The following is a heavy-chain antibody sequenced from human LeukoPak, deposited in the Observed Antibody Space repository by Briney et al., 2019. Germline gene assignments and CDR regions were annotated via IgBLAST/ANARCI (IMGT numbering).Heavy chain of an antibody. CDR3: GQSGSPKGVDY. V-gene: IGHV3-33*08. Sequence: GGSLRLSCAASGFTFSSYSMNWVRQAPGKGLEWVAVIWYDGSNKYYADSVKGRFTISRDNSKNTLCLQMNSLRAEDTAVYYCGQSGSPKGVDYWGQGTLVTVSS. D-gene: IGHD1-26*01. J-gene: IGHJ4*02. CDR1: GFTFSSYS. CDR2: IWYDGSNK.